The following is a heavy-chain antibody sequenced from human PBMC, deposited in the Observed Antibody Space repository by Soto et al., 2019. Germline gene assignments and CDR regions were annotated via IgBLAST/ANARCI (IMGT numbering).Heavy chain of an antibody. J-gene: IGHJ5*02. Sequence: SLRLSCAASGFTFSSYVMSWVRQAPGKGLEWVSSISGSGGNTYYADSVKGRFTISRDNSKNTLYLQMNGLRDDDTAVYYCAKVVTDSSGYRWFDPWGQGTLVTVS. D-gene: IGHD3-22*01. CDR2: ISGSGGNT. V-gene: IGHV3-23*01. CDR1: GFTFSSYV. CDR3: AKVVTDSSGYRWFDP.